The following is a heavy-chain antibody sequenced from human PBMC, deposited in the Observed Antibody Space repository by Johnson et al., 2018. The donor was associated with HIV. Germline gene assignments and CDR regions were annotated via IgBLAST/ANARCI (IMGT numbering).Heavy chain of an antibody. J-gene: IGHJ3*02. CDR3: ARVRGEAFDI. V-gene: IGHV3-30*03. D-gene: IGHD3-10*01. Sequence: QVQLVESGGGVVQPGRSLRLSCAASGFTFSSYGMHWVRQAPGRGLEWVAVISYDGSDEYYEVSVKGRFTISRDNSKNTLYLQMNSLRAEDTALYYCARVRGEAFDIWGQGTMVTVSS. CDR1: GFTFSSYG. CDR2: ISYDGSDE.